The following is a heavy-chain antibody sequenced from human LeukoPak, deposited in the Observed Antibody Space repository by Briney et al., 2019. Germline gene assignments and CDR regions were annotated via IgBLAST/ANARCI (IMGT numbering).Heavy chain of an antibody. D-gene: IGHD2-8*01. CDR2: IVVGSDIT. J-gene: IGHJ3*02. V-gene: IGHV1-58*02. Sequence: SSVKVSCKASGFTFTSSAMQWVRQARGQRLEGIGWIVVGSDITTYAQKFQERVTITRDMSTSTAYLELRGLRSEDTAVYYCAAERGEDGVVDAFDTWGQGTMVTVSS. CDR3: AAERGEDGVVDAFDT. CDR1: GFTFTSSA.